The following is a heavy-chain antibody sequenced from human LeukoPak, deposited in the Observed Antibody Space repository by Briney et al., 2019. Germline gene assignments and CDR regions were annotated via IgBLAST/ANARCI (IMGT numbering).Heavy chain of an antibody. CDR3: AHKGTYYYDGSGSLVYYYHGMDV. CDR2: IHWDDDK. V-gene: IGHV2-5*02. J-gene: IGHJ6*02. Sequence: SGPTLVNPTQTLTLTCTFSGFSLSSRGVGVGWIRQPPGEALEWLGIIHWDDDKRYSPSLKSRLIITKDTSKNQVVLTMTNMDPVDTATYYCAHKGTYYYDGSGSLVYYYHGMDVWGQGATVTVSS. D-gene: IGHD3-22*01. CDR1: GFSLSSRGVG.